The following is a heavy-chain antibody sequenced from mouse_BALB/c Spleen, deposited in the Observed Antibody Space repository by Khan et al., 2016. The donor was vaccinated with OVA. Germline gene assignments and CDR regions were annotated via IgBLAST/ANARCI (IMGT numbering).Heavy chain of an antibody. CDR3: ARQAYYHYKSRDY. Sequence: QVQLKQSGPGLVAPSQSLSITCTISGFSLTNYGVHWVRQPPGKGLEWLVVIWSDGSTTYNSALKSRLTITKDNSKSQVFLKRNSLQTEDTARYICARQAYYHYKSRDYWGQGTSVTVSS. D-gene: IGHD2-4*01. CDR1: GFSLTNYG. V-gene: IGHV2-6-1*01. J-gene: IGHJ4*01. CDR2: IWSDGST.